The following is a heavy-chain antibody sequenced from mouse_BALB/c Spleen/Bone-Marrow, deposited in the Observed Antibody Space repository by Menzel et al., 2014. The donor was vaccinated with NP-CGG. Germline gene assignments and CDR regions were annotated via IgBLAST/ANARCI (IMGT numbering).Heavy chain of an antibody. CDR3: TRDDGSFAY. Sequence: VKLQESGAELVRPGASVKLSCKASGYTFTSYWINWVKQRPGQGLEWIGNIYPSDSYTNYNQKFKDKATLTVDKSSSTAYMQLSSPTSEDSAVYYWTRDDGSFAYWGQGTLVTVSA. V-gene: IGHV1-69*02. J-gene: IGHJ3*01. CDR2: IYPSDSYT. CDR1: GYTFTSYW. D-gene: IGHD2-3*01.